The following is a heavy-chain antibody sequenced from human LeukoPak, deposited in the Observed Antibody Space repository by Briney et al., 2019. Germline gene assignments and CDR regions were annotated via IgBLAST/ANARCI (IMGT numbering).Heavy chain of an antibody. CDR1: GFTFDNYA. V-gene: IGHV3-43D*04. CDR3: AKEGFGGDSYYYMDV. CDR2: ISWDGDST. D-gene: IGHD4-23*01. J-gene: IGHJ6*03. Sequence: QTGGSLRLSCAASGFTFDNYAMHWVRQAPGKGLEWVSLISWDGDSTYYADSVRGRFTISRDNSKDSLYLQMNSLRAEDTAFYYCAKEGFGGDSYYYMDVWGKGTTVTVSS.